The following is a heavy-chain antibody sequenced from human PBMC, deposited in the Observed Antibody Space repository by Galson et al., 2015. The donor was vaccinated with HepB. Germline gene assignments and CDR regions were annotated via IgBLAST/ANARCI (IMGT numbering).Heavy chain of an antibody. CDR2: IYYSGST. J-gene: IGHJ6*03. V-gene: IGHV4-59*01. Sequence: LSLTCTVSDGSISSYYWSWIRQPPGKGLEWIGCIYYSGSTNYNPSLKSRVTISVDTSKNQFSLKLSSVTAADTAVYYCARDRSVAADYYYYYMDVWGKGTTVTVSS. CDR3: ARDRSVAADYYYYYMDV. D-gene: IGHD6-13*01. CDR1: DGSISSYY.